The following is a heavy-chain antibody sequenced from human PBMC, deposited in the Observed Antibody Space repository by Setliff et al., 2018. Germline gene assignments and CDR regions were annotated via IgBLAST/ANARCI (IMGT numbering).Heavy chain of an antibody. CDR1: GFTFDDYA. V-gene: IGHV3-9*01. CDR2: ISWNSGIV. CDR3: ARDRGSGSYFLRYFDY. D-gene: IGHD1-26*01. J-gene: IGHJ4*02. Sequence: PGGSLRLSCAASGFTFDDYAMHWVRQAPGKGLEWVSGISWNSGIVAYADSVKGRFTISRDNAKNSLYLQMNSLRAEDTAVYYCARDRGSGSYFLRYFDYWGQGTLVTVSS.